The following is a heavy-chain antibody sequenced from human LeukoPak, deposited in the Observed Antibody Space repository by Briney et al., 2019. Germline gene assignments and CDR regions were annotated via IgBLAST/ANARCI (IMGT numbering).Heavy chain of an antibody. Sequence: GGSLRLSCAASGFTFSSYGMSWVRQAPGKGLEWVSAISGSGGSTYYADSVKGRFTISRDNSKNTLYLQMNSLRAEDTSIYFCAKALEQETVIALDSWGQGTLVTVSS. CDR1: GFTFSSYG. CDR3: AKALEQETVIALDS. CDR2: ISGSGGST. D-gene: IGHD6-13*01. J-gene: IGHJ4*02. V-gene: IGHV3-23*01.